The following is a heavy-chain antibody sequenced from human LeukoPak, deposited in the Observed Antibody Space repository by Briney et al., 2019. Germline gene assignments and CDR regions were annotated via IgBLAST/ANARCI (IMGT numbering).Heavy chain of an antibody. CDR1: GGSISSGSYY. Sequence: SETLSLTCTVSGGSISSGSYYWSWIRQPAGKGLEWIGRIYTSGSTNFNPSLKSRVTISVDTSKNQFSLKLSSVTAADTAVYYCAREGDAFDIWGQGTMVTVSS. CDR3: AREGDAFDI. CDR2: IYTSGST. V-gene: IGHV4-61*02. J-gene: IGHJ3*02.